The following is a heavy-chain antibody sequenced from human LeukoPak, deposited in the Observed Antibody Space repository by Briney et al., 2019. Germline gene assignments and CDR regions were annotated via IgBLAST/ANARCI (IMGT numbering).Heavy chain of an antibody. J-gene: IGHJ4*02. CDR2: IDTNTGNP. D-gene: IGHD3-22*01. Sequence: GASVKVSCTASGYTFANYTINWVRLAPGQGLEWMGWIDTNTGNPTYAQGFAGRFVFSLDTSVTTTYLQISSLRAEDTAVYYCTRGRDTTGYFVYWGQGTLATVSS. CDR1: GYTFANYT. CDR3: TRGRDTTGYFVY. V-gene: IGHV7-4-1*02.